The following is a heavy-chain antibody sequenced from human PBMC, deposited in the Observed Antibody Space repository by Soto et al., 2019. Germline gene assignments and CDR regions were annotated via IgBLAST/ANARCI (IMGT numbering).Heavy chain of an antibody. V-gene: IGHV1-69*01. J-gene: IGHJ6*02. CDR3: ARGFPMVVAATRGYYYGMDV. CDR2: IIPIFGTA. CDR1: GGTFSSYA. Sequence: QVQLVQSGAEVKKPGSSVKVSCKASGGTFSSYAMSWVRQAPGQGLEWMGGIIPIFGTANYAQKFQGRVTITADESTSTAYMELSSLRSEDTAVYYCARGFPMVVAATRGYYYGMDVWGQWTTVTVSS. D-gene: IGHD2-15*01.